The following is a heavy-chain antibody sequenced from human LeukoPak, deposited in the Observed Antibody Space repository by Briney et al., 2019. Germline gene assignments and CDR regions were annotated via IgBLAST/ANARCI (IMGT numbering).Heavy chain of an antibody. CDR3: AGGSGSYSTSPFDY. J-gene: IGHJ4*02. CDR2: INPNSGGT. Sequence: GASVKVSCKASGYTFTGYYMHWVRQAPGQGLEWMGWINPNSGGTNYAQKFQGRVTMTRDTSISTAYMELSRLRSDDTAVYYCAGGSGSYSTSPFDYWGQGTLVTASS. D-gene: IGHD3-10*01. V-gene: IGHV1-2*02. CDR1: GYTFTGYY.